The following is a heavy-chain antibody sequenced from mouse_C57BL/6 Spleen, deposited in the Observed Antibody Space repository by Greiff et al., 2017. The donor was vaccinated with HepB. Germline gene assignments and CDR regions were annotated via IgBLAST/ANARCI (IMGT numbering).Heavy chain of an antibody. V-gene: IGHV5-15*01. J-gene: IGHJ1*03. CDR3: ARQDFDV. CDR2: ISNLTYSI. Sequence: EVKLMESGGGLVQPGGSLKLSCAASGFTFSDYGMAWVRQAPRKGPEWVAFISNLTYSIYYADTVTGRFTISRENAKNTLYLEMSSLRSEDTAMYYCARQDFDVWGTGTTVTVSS. CDR1: GFTFSDYG.